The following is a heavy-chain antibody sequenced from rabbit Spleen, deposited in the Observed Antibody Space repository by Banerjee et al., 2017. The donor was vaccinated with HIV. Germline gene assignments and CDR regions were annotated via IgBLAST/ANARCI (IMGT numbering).Heavy chain of an antibody. CDR1: RFDFSTYS. D-gene: IGHD4-1*01. J-gene: IGHJ4*01. Sequence: QELVESGGGLVQPGGSLKLSCKASRFDFSTYSMSWVRQAPGKGLEWIGYIVPIFGVTYYANWVNGRFTISSHNAQNTLYLQLNSLTAADTATYLCARDLAGAIGWNFYLWGQGTLVTVS. V-gene: IGHV1S7*01. CDR3: ARDLAGAIGWNFYL. CDR2: IVPIFGVT.